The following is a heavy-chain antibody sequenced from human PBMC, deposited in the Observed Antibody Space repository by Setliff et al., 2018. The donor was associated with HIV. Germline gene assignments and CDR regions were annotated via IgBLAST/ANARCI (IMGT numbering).Heavy chain of an antibody. CDR2: IYTSGST. CDR1: GGSISSGSYY. Sequence: SETLSLTCTVSGGSISSGSYYWSWIRQPAGKGLEWIGHIYTSGSTNYNPSLKSRVTISVDTSKNQFSLKLSSVTAADTAVYYCARSTDFGVVIMGDGPYWYFDLWGRGTLVTVSS. CDR3: ARSTDFGVVIMGDGPYWYFDL. V-gene: IGHV4-61*09. D-gene: IGHD3-3*01. J-gene: IGHJ2*01.